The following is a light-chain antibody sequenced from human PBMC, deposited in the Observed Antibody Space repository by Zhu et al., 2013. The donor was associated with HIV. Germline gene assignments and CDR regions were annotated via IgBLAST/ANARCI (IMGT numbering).Light chain of an antibody. V-gene: IGKV3-11*01. CDR2: GAS. J-gene: IGKJ4*01. CDR3: QQSGT. CDR1: QSVANS. Sequence: EIVLTQSPVTLSLSPGERATLSCRASQSVANSLAWYQQKPGQAPRLVIYGASSRATGIPDRFSGSGSGTDFTLTISSLQPEDFATYYCQQSGTFGGGTKVEIK.